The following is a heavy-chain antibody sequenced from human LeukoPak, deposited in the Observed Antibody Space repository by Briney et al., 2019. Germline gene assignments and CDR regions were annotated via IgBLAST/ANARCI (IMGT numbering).Heavy chain of an antibody. CDR2: ISSSGSTI. CDR1: GFTFSDYY. Sequence: PGGSLRLACAASGFTFSDYYMSWIRQAPGKGLEWVSYISSSGSTIYYADSVKGRFTISRDNAKNSLYLQMNSLRAEDTAVYYCAHTALGLGIRGDFDYWGQGTLVTVSS. CDR3: AHTALGLGIRGDFDY. V-gene: IGHV3-11*01. J-gene: IGHJ4*02. D-gene: IGHD3/OR15-3a*01.